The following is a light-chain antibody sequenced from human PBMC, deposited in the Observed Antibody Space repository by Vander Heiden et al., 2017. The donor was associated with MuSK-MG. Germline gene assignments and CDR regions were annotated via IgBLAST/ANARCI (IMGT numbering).Light chain of an antibody. CDR1: QNIGNY. CDR2: AAT. Sequence: DIQMTQSPSPLSASVGDRVTIICRATQNIGNYLHWYQQKVGKAPQLLIYAATRLQSGVPSRFSGSGSGTEFTLSISSLQREDFATYYCQQCDSKPYTFGGGTKVEIK. CDR3: QQCDSKPYT. V-gene: IGKV1-39*01. J-gene: IGKJ4*01.